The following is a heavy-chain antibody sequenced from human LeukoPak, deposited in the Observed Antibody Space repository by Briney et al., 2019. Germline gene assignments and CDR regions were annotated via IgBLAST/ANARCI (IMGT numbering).Heavy chain of an antibody. Sequence: KSSETLSLTCAVYGGSFSGYYWSWIRQPPGKGLEWIGEINHSGSTNYNPSLKSRVTISVDTSKNQFSLKLSSVTAADTAVYYCARGRPGGSCWGYWGQGTLVTVSS. CDR3: ARGRPGGSCWGY. CDR2: INHSGST. CDR1: GGSFSGYY. J-gene: IGHJ4*02. V-gene: IGHV4-34*01. D-gene: IGHD2-15*01.